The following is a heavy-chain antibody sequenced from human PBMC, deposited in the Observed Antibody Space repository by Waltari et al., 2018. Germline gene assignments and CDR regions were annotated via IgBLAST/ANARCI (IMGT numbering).Heavy chain of an antibody. CDR2: VYHSGNT. CDR3: VRRGEGSMVYNDAFDF. D-gene: IGHD3-10*01. V-gene: IGHV4-4*02. J-gene: IGHJ3*01. Sequence: QVQLQESGPGLVKPSGPLSPICPVSGCSINSREGWTWVRQPPGKGLEWIGEVYHSGNTNYNPSLKSRVTISVDKSKNQFSLKLTSVTAADTAVYYCVRRGEGSMVYNDAFDFWGLGTKVTVSS. CDR1: GCSINSREG.